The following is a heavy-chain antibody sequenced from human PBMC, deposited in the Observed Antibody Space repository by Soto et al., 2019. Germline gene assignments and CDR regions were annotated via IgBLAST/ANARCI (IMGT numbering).Heavy chain of an antibody. V-gene: IGHV1-2*02. CDR2: INPNSGGT. Sequence: SSVKVSVKASGYTFTCYYMHWVRQAPGQVLEWMGWINPNSGGTNYAQKFQGRVTITRDTSISTAYMELSRLRSDDTAVYYCARDEYSNSSHFEYWGQGTLVNVSS. CDR3: ARDEYSNSSHFEY. J-gene: IGHJ4*02. D-gene: IGHD6-6*01. CDR1: GYTFTCYY.